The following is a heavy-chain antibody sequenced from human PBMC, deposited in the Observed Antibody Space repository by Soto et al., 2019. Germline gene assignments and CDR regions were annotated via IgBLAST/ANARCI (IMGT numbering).Heavy chain of an antibody. V-gene: IGHV3-53*04. CDR2: IHSGGST. J-gene: IGHJ5*02. CDR1: GFTVSSNY. CDR3: ASGFIGYCSGGSCYSESLWFDP. Sequence: EVQLVESGGGLVQPGGSLRLSCAASGFTVSSNYMSWVRQAPGKGLEWVSVIHSGGSTYYADSVKGRFTISSHNSKNTLYLQMNSVRAEDTAVYYCASGFIGYCSGGSCYSESLWFDPWGQGTLVTVSS. D-gene: IGHD2-15*01.